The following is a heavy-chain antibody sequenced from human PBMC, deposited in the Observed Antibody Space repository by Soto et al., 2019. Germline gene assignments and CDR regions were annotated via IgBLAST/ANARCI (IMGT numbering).Heavy chain of an antibody. D-gene: IGHD5-18*01. CDR1: GHFMINTDYF. V-gene: IGHV4-39*01. Sequence: SETLSLTCTVSGHFMINTDYFWGWIRQTPWSDLQWIGSLLYTGHTYYNPSLLSRVTISADTSKNQFFLRLTSVTAADTGVYYCARGYGRNFDYWGQGTLVTVSS. J-gene: IGHJ4*02. CDR2: LLYTGHT. CDR3: ARGYGRNFDY.